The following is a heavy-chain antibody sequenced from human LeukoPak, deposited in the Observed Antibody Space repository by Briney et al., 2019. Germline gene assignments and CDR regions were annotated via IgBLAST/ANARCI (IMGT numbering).Heavy chain of an antibody. Sequence: SETLSLTCAVYGGSFSGYYWSWIRQPPGKGLEWIGEINHSGSTNYNPSLKSRVTISVDTSKNQFSLKLSSVTAADTAVYYCARLRHEYSSRIPSDYWGQGTLVTVSS. J-gene: IGHJ4*02. D-gene: IGHD6-6*01. V-gene: IGHV4-34*01. CDR2: INHSGST. CDR1: GGSFSGYY. CDR3: ARLRHEYSSRIPSDY.